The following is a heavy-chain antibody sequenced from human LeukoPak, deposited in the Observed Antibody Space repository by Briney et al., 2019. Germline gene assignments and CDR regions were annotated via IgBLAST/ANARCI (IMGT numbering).Heavy chain of an antibody. J-gene: IGHJ4*02. D-gene: IGHD5-12*01. Sequence: GGSLRLPLALSGFTFDSYAMHWVRRAPGKGLEGLAVISYDGSNKYYADSVKGQFTISKDNSKNSLYLQMNSLRAEDTVVYYCARAGGIESAFDWGQGTLVTVSS. CDR2: ISYDGSNK. V-gene: IGHV3-30-3*01. CDR1: GFTFDSYA. CDR3: ARAGGIESAFD.